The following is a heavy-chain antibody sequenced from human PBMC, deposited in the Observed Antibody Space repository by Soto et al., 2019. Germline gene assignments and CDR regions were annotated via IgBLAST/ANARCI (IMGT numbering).Heavy chain of an antibody. D-gene: IGHD2-2*01. J-gene: IGHJ6*02. CDR1: GSSFSSYP. V-gene: IGHV3-30-3*01. CDR2: ISYDGSSK. CDR3: ARARPHCSSTTCYDDYYGMDV. Sequence: QVQLVESGGGVVQPGRSLRLSCAASGSSFSSYPMHWVRQAPGKGLEWVAVISYDGSSKYYADSVKGRLTISRDNSKNTLYLQMNSLRTEYTALYYCARARPHCSSTTCYDDYYGMDVWGQGTTVTVSS.